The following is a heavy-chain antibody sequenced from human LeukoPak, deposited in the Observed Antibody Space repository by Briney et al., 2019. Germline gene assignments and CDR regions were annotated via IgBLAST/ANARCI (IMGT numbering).Heavy chain of an antibody. D-gene: IGHD3-22*01. J-gene: IGHJ4*02. CDR2: IRSKSAGGTT. CDR1: GLTLSNVW. CDR3: AQGSGQYYEY. V-gene: IGHV3-15*07. Sequence: GGSLRLSCAVSGLTLSNVWMNWVRQAPEKWLEWVGRIRSKSAGGTTDFAAPVKGRFTISRDDSKNTLYLQMNSLTSEDTAVYYCAQGSGQYYEYWGQGTLVTVSS.